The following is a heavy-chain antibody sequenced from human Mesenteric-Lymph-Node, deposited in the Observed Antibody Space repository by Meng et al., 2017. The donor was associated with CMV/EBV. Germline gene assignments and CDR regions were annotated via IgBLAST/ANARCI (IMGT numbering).Heavy chain of an antibody. CDR2: IYYSGST. CDR1: GSISSGDYY. J-gene: IGHJ5*02. Sequence: GSISSGDYYWSWIRQPLGKGLEWIGYIYYSGSTYYNPSLKSRVTISVDTSKNQFSLKLSSVTAAGTAVYYCARDLLRGNSDLGWFDPWGQGTLVTVSS. CDR3: ARDLLRGNSDLGWFDP. D-gene: IGHD4-23*01. V-gene: IGHV4-30-4*08.